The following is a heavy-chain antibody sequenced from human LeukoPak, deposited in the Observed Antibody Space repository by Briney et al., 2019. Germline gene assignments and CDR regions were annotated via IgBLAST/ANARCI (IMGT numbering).Heavy chain of an antibody. V-gene: IGHV1-24*01. J-gene: IGHJ6*04. CDR2: FHPKDADM. CDR3: ATVQYTLLPGYLNQMEV. CDR1: GYTVTEVA. Sequence: ASVKVSCKVSGYTVTEVAIHWVRQTPGEGLEWMGGFHPKDADMIYAQRFQGRVTMTQDTSTDTVYMELSSLRSEDTAIYYCATVQYTLLPGYLNQMEVWGKGTTVATSS. D-gene: IGHD3-9*01.